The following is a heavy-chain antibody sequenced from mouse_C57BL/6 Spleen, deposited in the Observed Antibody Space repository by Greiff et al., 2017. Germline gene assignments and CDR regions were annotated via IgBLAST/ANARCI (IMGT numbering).Heavy chain of an antibody. J-gene: IGHJ1*03. Sequence: GGGLVQPNGSLTLSCAASGFSFNTYAMIWVRQAPGKGLKWVARIRSKSNNYATYYAESVKDRFTISRDESESMLYLQMNNLKTEDTAMYYCVRQGSYWYFDVWGTGTTVTVSS. V-gene: IGHV10-1*01. CDR2: IRSKSNNYAT. CDR3: VRQGSYWYFDV. CDR1: GFSFNTYA.